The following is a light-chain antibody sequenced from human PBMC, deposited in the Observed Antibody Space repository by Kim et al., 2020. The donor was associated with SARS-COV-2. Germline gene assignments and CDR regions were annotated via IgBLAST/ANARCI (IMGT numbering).Light chain of an antibody. CDR3: SLYYGGPRV. V-gene: IGLV7-46*01. J-gene: IGLJ3*02. CDR2: DTS. Sequence: GQTAATTAGRGTGAATSGDWPSWFKQKTGQAPPTLFHDTSNRQSWTPARFSGSLLGGKAALTLSGAQPEDEADYYCSLYYGGPRVFGGGTQLTVL. CDR1: TGAATSGDW.